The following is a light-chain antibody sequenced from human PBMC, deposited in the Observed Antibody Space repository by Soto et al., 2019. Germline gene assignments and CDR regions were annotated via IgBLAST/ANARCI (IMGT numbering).Light chain of an antibody. CDR2: WAS. CDR1: QNLLYISNNKNY. CDR3: QQYYSTLT. V-gene: IGKV4-1*01. J-gene: IGKJ2*01. Sequence: DIVMTQSADSLAVSLGERATINCKSRQNLLYISNNKNYLAWYQQKPGQPPKLLIYWASTRESGVPDRFSGSGSGTDFTRTISRVQAEDVAVYYCQQYYSTLTFGQGTKLEIK.